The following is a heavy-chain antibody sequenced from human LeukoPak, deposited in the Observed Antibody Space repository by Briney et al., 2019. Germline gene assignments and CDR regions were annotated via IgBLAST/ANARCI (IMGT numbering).Heavy chain of an antibody. CDR1: GFTFSSYW. D-gene: IGHD5-18*01. J-gene: IGHJ4*02. V-gene: IGHV3-7*01. CDR2: IKQDGSEK. CDR3: ARDRTYSYGPRFDY. Sequence: GGSLRLSCAASGFTFSSYWMSWVRQAPGKGLERVANIKQDGSEKYYVDSVKGRFTISRDNAKNSLYLQMNSLRAEDTAMYYCARDRTYSYGPRFDYWGQGTLVTVSS.